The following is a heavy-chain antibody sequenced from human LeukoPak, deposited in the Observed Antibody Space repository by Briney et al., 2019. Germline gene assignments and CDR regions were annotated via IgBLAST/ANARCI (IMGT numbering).Heavy chain of an antibody. CDR3: ARDPILWPPGVGTTTDWFDP. Sequence: PGGSLRLSCAASGFTFSNHWMHWVRQAPGKGLVWVSRINTDGSNTNYADSVKGRFTISRDNAKNTLYLQMNSLRAEDTAVYYCARDPILWPPGVGTTTDWFDPWGQGTLVTVSS. V-gene: IGHV3-74*01. CDR1: GFTFSNHW. D-gene: IGHD1-26*01. J-gene: IGHJ5*02. CDR2: INTDGSNT.